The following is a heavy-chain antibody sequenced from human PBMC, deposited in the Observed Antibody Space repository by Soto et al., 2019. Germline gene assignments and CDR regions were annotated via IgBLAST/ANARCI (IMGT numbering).Heavy chain of an antibody. D-gene: IGHD5-12*01. V-gene: IGHV1-69*02. J-gene: IGHJ6*03. CDR2: IIPILGIA. CDR3: ARGGIGGYSGYDSYYYYMDV. CDR1: GGTFSSYT. Sequence: SVKVSCKASGGTFSSYTISWVRQAPGQGLECMGRIIPILGIANYAQKFQGRVTITADKSTSTAYMELSSLRSEDTAVYYCARGGIGGYSGYDSYYYYMDVWGKGTTVTVSS.